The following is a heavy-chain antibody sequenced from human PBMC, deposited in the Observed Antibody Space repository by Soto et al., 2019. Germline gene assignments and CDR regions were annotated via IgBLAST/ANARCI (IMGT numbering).Heavy chain of an antibody. CDR2: ISWNSGSI. J-gene: IGHJ4*02. D-gene: IGHD3-16*01. Sequence: EVQLVESGGGLVQPGRSLRLSCAASGFTFDDYAMHWVRQAPGKGLEWVSGISWNSGSIGYADSVKGRFTISRDNAKNSLYLQMNSLRAEDTALYYCAKDFLGGWGQGNLVTVSS. V-gene: IGHV3-9*01. CDR1: GFTFDDYA. CDR3: AKDFLGG.